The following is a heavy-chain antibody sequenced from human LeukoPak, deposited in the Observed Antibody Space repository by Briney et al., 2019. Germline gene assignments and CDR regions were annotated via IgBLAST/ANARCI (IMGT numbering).Heavy chain of an antibody. Sequence: PSETLSLTCSVSGYSISSGYYWGWIRQPPGKGLEWIGNIYHGGSTYYNPSLKSRVTMSGDTSKNQFSLSLSSVTAADTAVYYCARVTSSSWFEGYFDYWGQGTLVTVSS. CDR1: GYSISSGYY. CDR2: IYHGGST. CDR3: ARVTSSSWFEGYFDY. V-gene: IGHV4-38-2*02. J-gene: IGHJ4*02. D-gene: IGHD6-13*01.